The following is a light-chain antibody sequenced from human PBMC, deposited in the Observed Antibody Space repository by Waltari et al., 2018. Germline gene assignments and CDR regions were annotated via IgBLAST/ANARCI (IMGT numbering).Light chain of an antibody. CDR1: SSNIGSNT. Sequence: QSVLAQPPSASGTPGQRITISCSGDSSNIGSNTVNWYQQLPGTAPELLIYGTNRRPSGVPDRCSGSKSGTSASLAISGLHSEDEADYYCAAWDDSLNGVVFGGGTKLTVL. J-gene: IGLJ2*01. CDR3: AAWDDSLNGVV. CDR2: GTN. V-gene: IGLV1-44*01.